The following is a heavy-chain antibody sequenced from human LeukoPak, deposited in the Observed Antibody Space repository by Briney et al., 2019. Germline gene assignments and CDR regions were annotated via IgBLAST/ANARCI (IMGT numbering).Heavy chain of an antibody. Sequence: SVKVSCKASGYTFTSYAISWVRQAPGQGLEWMGRIIPILGIANYAQKFQGRVTITADKSTSTAYMELSSLRSEDTAVYYCARDRVGVIDYWGQGTLVTVSS. J-gene: IGHJ4*02. CDR1: GYTFTSYA. CDR2: IIPILGIA. D-gene: IGHD3-10*01. V-gene: IGHV1-69*04. CDR3: ARDRVGVIDY.